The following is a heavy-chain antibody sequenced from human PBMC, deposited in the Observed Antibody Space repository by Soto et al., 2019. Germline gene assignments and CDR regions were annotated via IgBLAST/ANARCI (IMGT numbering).Heavy chain of an antibody. J-gene: IGHJ6*02. CDR1: GFTFTNYW. Sequence: GGSLRLSCVASGFTFTNYWMAWVRQAPGKGLEWVANINQDGSERTHVDSVKGRFTVSRDNAKNSLYLEMNRLRAEDTAVYYCARGDIVVVVAAGGMDVWGQGTTVTVSS. CDR3: ARGDIVVVVAAGGMDV. V-gene: IGHV3-7*01. CDR2: INQDGSER. D-gene: IGHD2-15*01.